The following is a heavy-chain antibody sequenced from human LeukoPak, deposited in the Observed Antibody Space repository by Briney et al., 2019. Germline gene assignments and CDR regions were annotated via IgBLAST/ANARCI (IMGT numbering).Heavy chain of an antibody. D-gene: IGHD4-17*01. CDR3: ARVGTVTLYYYYMDV. Sequence: PSETLSLTCAVYGGSFSGYYWSWIRQPPGKGLEWIGEINHSGSTNYSPSLKSRVTISVDTSKNQFSLKLSSVTAADTAVYYCARVGTVTLYYYYMDVWGKGTTVTVSS. CDR1: GGSFSGYY. J-gene: IGHJ6*03. CDR2: INHSGST. V-gene: IGHV4-34*01.